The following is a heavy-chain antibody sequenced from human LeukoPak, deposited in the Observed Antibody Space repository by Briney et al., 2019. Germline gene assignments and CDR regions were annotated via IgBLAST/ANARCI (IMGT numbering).Heavy chain of an antibody. Sequence: ASVKVSCKASGYIFTDYYIHWVRQAPGQGLEWMGWINPNSGGTNYAQKFQGRVTMTRDTSISTAYMELSRLRSDDTAVYYCARVLELELRDYWGQGTLVAVSS. D-gene: IGHD1-7*01. V-gene: IGHV1-2*02. CDR1: GYIFTDYY. CDR2: INPNSGGT. J-gene: IGHJ4*02. CDR3: ARVLELELRDY.